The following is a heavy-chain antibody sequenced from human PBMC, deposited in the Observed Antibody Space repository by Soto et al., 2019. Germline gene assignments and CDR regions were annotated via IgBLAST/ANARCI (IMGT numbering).Heavy chain of an antibody. CDR1: GFTFDDYA. CDR3: AKDMYCSSTSCYYYYYYGMDV. CDR2: ISWDGGST. D-gene: IGHD2-2*01. V-gene: IGHV3-43D*03. Sequence: GGSLRLSCAASGFTFDDYAMHWVRQAPGKGLEWVSLISWDGGSTYYADSVKGRFTISRDNSKNSLYLQMNSLRAEDTALYYCAKDMYCSSTSCYYYYYYGMDVWGQGTTVTVSS. J-gene: IGHJ6*02.